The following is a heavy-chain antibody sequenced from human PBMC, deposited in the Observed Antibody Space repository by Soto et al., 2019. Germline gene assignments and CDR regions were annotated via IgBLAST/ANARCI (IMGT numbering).Heavy chain of an antibody. J-gene: IGHJ4*02. CDR2: IYWDDDK. V-gene: IGHV2-5*02. CDR1: GFSLTTSGVG. D-gene: IGHD3-3*01. CDR3: AHRVLRAVFGLVTTTAIYFDF. Sequence: QITLIESGPTVVKPTETLTLTCTFSGFSLTTSGVGVGWVRQSPGKAPEWLAIIYWDDDKRYSTSLKSRLTITKDTSKNQVVLTMANVDPADTATYYCAHRVLRAVFGLVTTTAIYFDFWGQGTPVVVSS.